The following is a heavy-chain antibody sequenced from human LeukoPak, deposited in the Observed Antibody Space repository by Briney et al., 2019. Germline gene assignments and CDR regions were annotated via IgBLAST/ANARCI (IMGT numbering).Heavy chain of an antibody. CDR1: GFTFSSYS. Sequence: PGGSLRLSCAASGFTFSSYSMNWVRQAPGKGLEWVSSISSSSSYIYYADSVKGRFTISRDNAKNSLFLQMNSLRAGDTAVYYCAREGVTMVREDYWGQGTLVTVSS. V-gene: IGHV3-21*01. CDR3: AREGVTMVREDY. J-gene: IGHJ4*02. CDR2: ISSSSSYI. D-gene: IGHD3-10*01.